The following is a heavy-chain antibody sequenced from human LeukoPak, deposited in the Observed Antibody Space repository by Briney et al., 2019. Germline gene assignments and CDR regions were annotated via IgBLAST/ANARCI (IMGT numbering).Heavy chain of an antibody. CDR2: IYSGGST. D-gene: IGHD6-13*01. V-gene: IGHV3-53*01. J-gene: IGHJ4*02. CDR1: GFTVSSNY. CDR3: ASGIAAADPYYFDY. Sequence: GGSLRLSCAASGFTVSSNYMSWVRQAPGKGLEWVSVIYSGGSTYYADSVKGRFTISRDNSKNTLYLQMNSLRAGDTAVYYCASGIAAADPYYFDYWGQGTLVTVSS.